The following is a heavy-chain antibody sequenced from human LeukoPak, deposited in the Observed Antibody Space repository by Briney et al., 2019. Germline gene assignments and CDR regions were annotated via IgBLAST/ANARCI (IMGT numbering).Heavy chain of an antibody. Sequence: APVKVSCKASGGTFSSYAISWVRQATGQGLEWMGGIIPIFGTANYAQKFQGRVTITADESTSTAYMELSSLRSEDTAVYYCARAQEPYCSSTSCPKSWFDPWGQGTLVTVSS. J-gene: IGHJ5*02. CDR2: IIPIFGTA. CDR3: ARAQEPYCSSTSCPKSWFDP. CDR1: GGTFSSYA. V-gene: IGHV1-69*01. D-gene: IGHD2-2*01.